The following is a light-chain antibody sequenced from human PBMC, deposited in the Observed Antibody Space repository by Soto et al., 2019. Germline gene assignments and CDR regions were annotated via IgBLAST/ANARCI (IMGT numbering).Light chain of an antibody. CDR1: QSVSSSY. CDR3: QQYGSSPRT. J-gene: IGKJ1*01. V-gene: IGKV3-20*01. Sequence: ENVLTQSPGTLSLSPGERATLSCRASQSVSSSYLAWYQQKPGQDPRLLIYDASSRATGIPDRFSGSGSGTDFTLTISRLEPEDFAVYFCQQYGSSPRTFGQGTKVEIK. CDR2: DAS.